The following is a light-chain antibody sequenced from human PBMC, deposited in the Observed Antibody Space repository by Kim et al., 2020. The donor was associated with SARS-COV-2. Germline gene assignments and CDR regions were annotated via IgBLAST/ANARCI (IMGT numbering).Light chain of an antibody. J-gene: IGKJ1*01. CDR1: QSISSW. CDR2: KAS. Sequence: DIQMTQSPSTLSASVRDRVTITCRASQSISSWLAWYQQKPGKAPKLLIYKASSLESEVPSRFSGSGSGTEFTLTISSLQPDDFATYYCQQYNSYSWTFGQGTKVDIK. CDR3: QQYNSYSWT. V-gene: IGKV1-5*03.